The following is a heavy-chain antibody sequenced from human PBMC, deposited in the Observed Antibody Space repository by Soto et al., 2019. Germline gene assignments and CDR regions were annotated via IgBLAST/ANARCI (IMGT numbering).Heavy chain of an antibody. CDR1: GGTFSSFL. V-gene: IGHV1-69*01. CDR3: ILDCTSMSCYGYLGVDV. J-gene: IGHJ6*02. CDR2: IIPVFGTA. D-gene: IGHD2-2*01. Sequence: QVQLVQSGAKVKTPGSSVKVSCKASGGTFSSFLMGWVRQAPGQGLEWMGGIIPVFGTATYAQKFQGRVTITADDSTSTVYMELSGLKSEDTAVYYCILDCTSMSCYGYLGVDVWGQGTTVTVSS.